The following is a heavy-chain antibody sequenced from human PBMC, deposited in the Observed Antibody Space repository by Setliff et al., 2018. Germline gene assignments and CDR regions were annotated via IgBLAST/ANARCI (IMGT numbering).Heavy chain of an antibody. D-gene: IGHD3-3*01. J-gene: IGHJ4*02. CDR3: TRLYYTSRALYFDI. V-gene: IGHV4-34*01. CDR2: IYYSGST. Sequence: SETLSLTCAVYGGSFSDSYWSWIRQPPGKGLEWIGSIYYSGSTYYNPSLKSRVAMSLDNSGNQFSLNLRSVTAADTAVYYCTRLYYTSRALYFDIWGQGHPVTVSS. CDR1: GGSFSDSY.